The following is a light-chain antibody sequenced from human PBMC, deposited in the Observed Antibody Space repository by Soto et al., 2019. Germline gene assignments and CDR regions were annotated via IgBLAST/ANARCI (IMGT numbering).Light chain of an antibody. CDR2: GAS. V-gene: IGKV3-20*01. CDR1: QSVSSSY. J-gene: IGKJ1*01. Sequence: IVLTQSPGTLSFSPGERATLSCRASQSVSSSYLAWYQHKPGQAPRLLIYGASSRATGIPDRFSGSGTGTDFTLTISRLEPEDFAVYYCQQYGASPRTFGQGTKVDIK. CDR3: QQYGASPRT.